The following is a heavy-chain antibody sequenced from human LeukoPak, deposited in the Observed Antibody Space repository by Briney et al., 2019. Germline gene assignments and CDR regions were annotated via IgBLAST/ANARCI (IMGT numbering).Heavy chain of an antibody. J-gene: IGHJ4*02. D-gene: IGHD2-8*01. CDR2: INPKTGGT. CDR3: ARRVQTTGVFDY. Sequence: GASIKVSCKASGYTFTDYYMHWVRQAPGQGLQWMGRINPKTGGTNYEQKFQDRVTMTGDTSISTAYMELSRLRSDDTAVYYCARRVQTTGVFDYWGQGTLVTVSS. CDR1: GYTFTDYY. V-gene: IGHV1-2*06.